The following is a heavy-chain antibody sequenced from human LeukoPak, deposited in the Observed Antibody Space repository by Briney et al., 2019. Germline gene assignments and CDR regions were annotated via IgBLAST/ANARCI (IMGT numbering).Heavy chain of an antibody. CDR1: GFIVSSFS. J-gene: IGHJ4*02. V-gene: IGHV3-48*02. Sequence: GGSLRLSCAASGFIVSSFSMNWVRQVPGKGLEWVSYISSSGATYYADSMKGRLIISRDDGQNSLYLQMNSLSDEDTAVYYCVRSLRSADFWGQGTLVTVSS. CDR3: VRSLRSADF. CDR2: ISSSGAT.